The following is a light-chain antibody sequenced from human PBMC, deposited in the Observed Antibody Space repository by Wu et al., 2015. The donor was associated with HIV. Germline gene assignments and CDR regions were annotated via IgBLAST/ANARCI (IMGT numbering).Light chain of an antibody. V-gene: IGKV3-11*01. CDR2: DVF. Sequence: EIVLTQSPATLSLSPGERATLSCRASQSVSSYLAWYQQKPGQAPRLLIYDVFNRATGIPVRFSGSGSATDFHLTISSLEPEDSAIYYCQQRDDWPLTFGGGTRVEIK. J-gene: IGKJ4*01. CDR1: QSVSSY. CDR3: QQRDDWPLT.